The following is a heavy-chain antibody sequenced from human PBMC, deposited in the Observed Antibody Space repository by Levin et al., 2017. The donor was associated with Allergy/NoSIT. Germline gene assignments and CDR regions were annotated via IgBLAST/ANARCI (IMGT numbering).Heavy chain of an antibody. J-gene: IGHJ4*02. CDR2: ISPSPGST. Sequence: ASVKVSCKASGYTFSSYYMHWVRQAPGLGLEWMGIISPSPGSTTYTQKFQGRVTMTRDTSTSTLYMELSSLRSEDTAVYYCARERTVGAFDYWGQGTLVTVSS. CDR3: ARERTVGAFDY. V-gene: IGHV1-46*01. CDR1: GYTFSSYY. D-gene: IGHD1-26*01.